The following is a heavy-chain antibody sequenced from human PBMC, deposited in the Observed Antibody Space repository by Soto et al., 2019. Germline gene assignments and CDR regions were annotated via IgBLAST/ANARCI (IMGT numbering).Heavy chain of an antibody. Sequence: GESLKISCKGSGYSFTSYWIGWVRQMPGKGLEWMGIIYPGDSDTRYSPSFQGQVTISADKSISTAYLQWSSLKASDTAMYYCARSAEGCSGGSCRGTALPLNYMDVWGKGTTVTVSS. CDR2: IYPGDSDT. D-gene: IGHD2-15*01. CDR1: GYSFTSYW. V-gene: IGHV5-51*01. CDR3: ARSAEGCSGGSCRGTALPLNYMDV. J-gene: IGHJ6*03.